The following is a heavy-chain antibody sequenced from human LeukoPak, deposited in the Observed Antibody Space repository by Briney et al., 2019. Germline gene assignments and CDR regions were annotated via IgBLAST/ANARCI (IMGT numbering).Heavy chain of an antibody. D-gene: IGHD1-26*01. CDR2: IYTSGST. CDR3: ARDRYSGSYYMMFDY. CDR1: GGSISSYY. Sequence: SETLSLTCTVSGGSISSYYWSWIRQPAGKGLEWFGRIYTSGSTNYNPSLKSRVTMSVDTSKNQFSLKLSSVTAADTAVYYCARDRYSGSYYMMFDYWGQGTLVTVSS. V-gene: IGHV4-4*07. J-gene: IGHJ4*02.